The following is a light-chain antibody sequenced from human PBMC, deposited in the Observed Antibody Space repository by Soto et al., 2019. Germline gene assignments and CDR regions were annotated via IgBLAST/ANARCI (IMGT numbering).Light chain of an antibody. V-gene: IGLV2-11*01. CDR2: DVS. CDR1: SSDVGGYNY. CDR3: CSYAGSYSYV. Sequence: QSALTQPRSVSGSPGQSVTISCTGTSSDVGGYNYVSWYQEQPGKAPKLMIYDVSKRPSGVPDRFSGSKSGNTASLTISGLQAEDEADYYCCSYAGSYSYVVGTGTKAHRP. J-gene: IGLJ1*01.